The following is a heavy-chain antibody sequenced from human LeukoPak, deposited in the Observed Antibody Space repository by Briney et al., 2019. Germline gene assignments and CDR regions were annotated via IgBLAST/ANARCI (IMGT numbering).Heavy chain of an antibody. Sequence: GASVTVSFTASGYTFTIYAMHWVRQAPGQRLEWMGWINAGNGNAKYSQKFQGRVTITRDTSASTAYMELSSLRSEDTAVYYCAREMGSGWYFDYWGQGTLVTVSS. CDR2: INAGNGNA. CDR3: AREMGSGWYFDY. D-gene: IGHD6-19*01. CDR1: GYTFTIYA. V-gene: IGHV1-3*01. J-gene: IGHJ4*02.